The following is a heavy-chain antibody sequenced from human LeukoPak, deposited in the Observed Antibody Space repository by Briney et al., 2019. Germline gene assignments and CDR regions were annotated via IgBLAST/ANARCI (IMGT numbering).Heavy chain of an antibody. J-gene: IGHJ4*02. CDR2: INHSGGT. V-gene: IGHV4-34*01. CDR3: TRGDWAPRFFY. Sequence: SETLSLTCAVFGGSFSGYYWSWIRQPPGKGLEWIGEINHSGGTNYNPSLKSRVTISVDTSKNQFSLKLSSVTAADTAVYYCTRGDWAPRFFYWGQGTLVTVSS. CDR1: GGSFSGYY. D-gene: IGHD3-9*01.